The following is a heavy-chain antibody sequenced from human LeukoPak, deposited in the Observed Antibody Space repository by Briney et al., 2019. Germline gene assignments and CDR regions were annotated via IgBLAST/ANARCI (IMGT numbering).Heavy chain of an antibody. V-gene: IGHV4-59*08. CDR1: GGSISSYY. CDR2: IYYSGST. J-gene: IGHJ6*02. D-gene: IGHD5-12*01. CDR3: TRHEDSGYVAYYYYYGMDV. Sequence: SETLSVTCTVAGGSISSYYWSWIRQPPGKGLEWIGYIYYSGSTNYNPSLKSRVTISVDTSKNQFSLKLSSVTAADTAVYYCTRHEDSGYVAYYYYYGMDVWGQGTTVTVSS.